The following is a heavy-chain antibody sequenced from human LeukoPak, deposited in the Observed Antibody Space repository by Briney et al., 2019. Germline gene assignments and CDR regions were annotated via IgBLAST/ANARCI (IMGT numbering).Heavy chain of an antibody. CDR2: ISYDETNK. CDR1: GFSFSDYA. CDR3: ARDPEHYGSGSYLDY. Sequence: GGSLRLSCAASGFSFSDYAMSWVRQAPRKGLEWVAVISYDETNKNYADSLKGRFTTSRDSSKNTVYLEMNRLRGEDTAVYYCARDPEHYGSGSYLDYWGQGSLVTVSS. D-gene: IGHD3-10*01. V-gene: IGHV3-30-3*01. J-gene: IGHJ4*02.